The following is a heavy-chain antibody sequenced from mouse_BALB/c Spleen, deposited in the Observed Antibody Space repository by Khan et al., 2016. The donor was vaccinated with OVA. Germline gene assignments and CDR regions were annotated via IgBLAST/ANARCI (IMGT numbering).Heavy chain of an antibody. CDR1: GFSLTTYG. J-gene: IGHJ3*01. V-gene: IGHV2-2*01. D-gene: IGHD2-14*01. CDR2: IRSAGKT. CDR3: ARNSYMYDFTY. Sequence: VQLQESGPGLVRPSQTLSITCTVSGFSLTTYGVHWVRQSPGKGLEWLGVIRSAGKTDYNAAFISRLSITKEHSKSQVFFKMNSLQADDTAMYYCARNSYMYDFTYWGQGTLVTVSA.